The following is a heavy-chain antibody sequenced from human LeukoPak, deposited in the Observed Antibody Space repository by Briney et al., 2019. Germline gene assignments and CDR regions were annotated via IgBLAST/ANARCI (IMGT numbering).Heavy chain of an antibody. J-gene: IGHJ4*02. CDR1: GFTFSDHY. V-gene: IGHV3-11*04. D-gene: IGHD1/OR15-1a*01. CDR2: ISGTSSTI. Sequence: GGSLRLSCAASGFTFSDHYMIWIRQAPGKGLEWVSYISGTSSTIYYADSVKGRFTISRDNTKKSLYLQMNSLRAEDTAVYYCARDPNRQGIDFWGQGTLVTVSS. CDR3: ARDPNRQGIDF.